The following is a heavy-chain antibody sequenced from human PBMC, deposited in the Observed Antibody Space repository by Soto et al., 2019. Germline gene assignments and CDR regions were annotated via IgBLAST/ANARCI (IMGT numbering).Heavy chain of an antibody. CDR1: GGSIKNYY. Sequence: SETLSLTCTVSGGSIKNYYWSWIRQSPGKRLEWIAHIYSSGSAPCSPSLQSRVTISLGPSENQLSLSLASVTAADTAVYYFARNPPGPVDFDVWGPGTLVTVSS. CDR3: ARNPPGPVDFDV. CDR2: IYSSGSA. J-gene: IGHJ4*02. V-gene: IGHV4-59*01.